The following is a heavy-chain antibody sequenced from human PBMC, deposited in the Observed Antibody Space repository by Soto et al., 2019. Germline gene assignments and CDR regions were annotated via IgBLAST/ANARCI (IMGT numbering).Heavy chain of an antibody. CDR2: IIPILGIA. V-gene: IGHV1-69*02. Sequence: SVKVSCKASGGTFSSYTISWVRQALGQGLEWMGRIIPILGIANYAQKFQGRVTITADKSTSTAYMELSSLRSEDTAVYYCARSNTSGLPRPVDAFDIWGQGTMVTVSS. CDR3: ARSNTSGLPRPVDAFDI. J-gene: IGHJ3*02. D-gene: IGHD4-17*01. CDR1: GGTFSSYT.